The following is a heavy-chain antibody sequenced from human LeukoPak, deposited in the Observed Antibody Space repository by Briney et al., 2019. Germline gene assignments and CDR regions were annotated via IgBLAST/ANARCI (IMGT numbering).Heavy chain of an antibody. CDR3: ARHDYYASGSFH. Sequence: SETLSLTCAVYGASFSGYYWSWIRQPPGKGLEWIGEINHSGSTNYNPSLKSRVTISVDTSKNQFSLKLSSVTAADTAVYYCARHDYYASGSFHWGQGTLVTVSS. J-gene: IGHJ4*02. D-gene: IGHD3-10*01. CDR1: GASFSGYY. CDR2: INHSGST. V-gene: IGHV4-34*01.